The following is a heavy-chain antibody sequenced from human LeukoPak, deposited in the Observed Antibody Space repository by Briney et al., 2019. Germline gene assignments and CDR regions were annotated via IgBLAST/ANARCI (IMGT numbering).Heavy chain of an antibody. D-gene: IGHD3-9*01. CDR3: ARGDLLTGYFGY. J-gene: IGHJ4*02. CDR1: GGSISSYY. Sequence: SETLSLTCTVSGGSISSYYWNWIRQPAGKGLEWIGRIYNNGSTNYNPSLKSRVTMSVDTSKNQFSLKLSPVTAADTAVYYCARGDLLTGYFGYWGQGTLVTVSS. V-gene: IGHV4-4*07. CDR2: IYNNGST.